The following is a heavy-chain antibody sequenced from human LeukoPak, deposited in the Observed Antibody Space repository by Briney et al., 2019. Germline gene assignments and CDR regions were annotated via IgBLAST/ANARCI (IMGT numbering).Heavy chain of an antibody. CDR1: GFTFSSYW. CDR3: ARAVTYFYGSVTYDWFDP. Sequence: PGRSLRLSCAASGFTFSSYWMHWVRQTPGKGLVWASRIKSDGSTIYADSVKGRFTISRDNAKNTLYLQMNSLRAEDTAIYYCARAVTYFYGSVTYDWFDPWGQGTLVTVSS. D-gene: IGHD3-10*01. V-gene: IGHV3-74*01. J-gene: IGHJ5*02. CDR2: IKSDGST.